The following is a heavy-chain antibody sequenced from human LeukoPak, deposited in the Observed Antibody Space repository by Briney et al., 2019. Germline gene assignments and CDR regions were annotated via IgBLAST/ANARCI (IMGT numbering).Heavy chain of an antibody. CDR1: GGSFSGYY. D-gene: IGHD3-22*01. Sequence: SETLSLTCAVYGGSFSGYYWSWIRQPPGKGLEWIREINHSGSTNYNPSLKSRVTISVDTSKNQFSLKLSSVTAADTAVYYCASPHPYYYDSSGYDYWGQGTLVTVSS. CDR3: ASPHPYYYDSSGYDY. CDR2: INHSGST. J-gene: IGHJ4*02. V-gene: IGHV4-34*01.